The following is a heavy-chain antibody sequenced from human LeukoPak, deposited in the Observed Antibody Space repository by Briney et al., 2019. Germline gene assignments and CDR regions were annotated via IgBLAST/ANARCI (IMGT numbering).Heavy chain of an antibody. D-gene: IGHD4-17*01. J-gene: IGHJ4*02. CDR2: ILYDGGKK. CDR1: GFTFSSHG. CDR3: AKDRSEGKYGDEFDY. Sequence: PGGSLRLSCAVSGFTFSSHGMHWVRQAPGKGLEWVAAILYDGGKKDYADSVKGRFTISRDNSKNTLYLQMNSLRVEDTAVYFCAKDRSEGKYGDEFDYWGQGTLVTVSS. V-gene: IGHV3-30*18.